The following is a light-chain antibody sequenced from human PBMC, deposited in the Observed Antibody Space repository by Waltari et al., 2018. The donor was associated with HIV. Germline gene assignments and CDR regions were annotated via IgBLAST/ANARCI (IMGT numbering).Light chain of an antibody. Sequence: DIVMTQSPDSLAVSLGERATINCKSSQSVLYSSNNKNYLAWYQQKPGQPPKLLIYWASTRESGVPERFSGSGSGTDFTLTISSLQAEDVAVYYCQQYYSTPPTFGQGP. CDR2: WAS. J-gene: IGKJ1*01. CDR3: QQYYSTPPT. CDR1: QSVLYSSNNKNY. V-gene: IGKV4-1*01.